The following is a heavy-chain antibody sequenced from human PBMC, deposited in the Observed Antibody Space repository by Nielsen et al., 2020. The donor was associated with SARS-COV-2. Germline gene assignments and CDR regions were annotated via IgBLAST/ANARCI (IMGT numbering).Heavy chain of an antibody. CDR1: GFTFSSYA. D-gene: IGHD3-3*01. J-gene: IGHJ4*02. V-gene: IGHV3-30*04. CDR2: ISYDGSNK. CDR3: AKLAAPDDDFWSGYLSPPFDY. Sequence: GESLKISCAASGFTFSSYAMHWVRQAPGKGLEWVAVISYDGSNKYYADSVKGRFTISRDNSKNTLYLQMNSLRAEDTAVYYCAKLAAPDDDFWSGYLSPPFDYWGQGTLVTVSS.